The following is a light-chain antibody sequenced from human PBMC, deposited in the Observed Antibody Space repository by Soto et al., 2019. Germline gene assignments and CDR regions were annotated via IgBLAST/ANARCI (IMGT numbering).Light chain of an antibody. CDR1: QSIDNY. CDR3: QQRIKWPRT. J-gene: IGKJ4*01. V-gene: IGKV3-11*01. CDR2: DAS. Sequence: EIVLIQSPATLSLSPGERATLSCRASQSIDNYLGWYQQKPGQAPRLLIYDASNRAAGIPARFSGSGSGTDFTLTISSLEPEDVAVYYCQQRIKWPRTFGGGTKVEIK.